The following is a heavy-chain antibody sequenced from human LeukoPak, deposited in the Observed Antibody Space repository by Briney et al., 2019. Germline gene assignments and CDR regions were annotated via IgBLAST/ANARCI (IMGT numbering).Heavy chain of an antibody. CDR1: GLSLSSNN. CDR3: TKDLGLRRMI. J-gene: IGHJ2*01. CDR2: ISAGSGTA. V-gene: IGHV3-48*04. D-gene: IGHD1-14*01. Sequence: GGSLRLSCAASGLSLSSNNMHWVRQAPGGGLEWLSYISAGSGTAFSADSVKGRFSISRDNARESLFLQMNSLRVDDTAVYYCTKDLGLRRMIWGRGTLVIVSS.